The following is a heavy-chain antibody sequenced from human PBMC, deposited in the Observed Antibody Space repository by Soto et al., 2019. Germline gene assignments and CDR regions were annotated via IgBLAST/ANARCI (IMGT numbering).Heavy chain of an antibody. CDR1: GFTFSSYA. J-gene: IGHJ4*02. CDR2: ISGSGGST. D-gene: IGHD3-22*01. Sequence: GGSLRLSCAASGFTFSSYAISWGRQAPGKGLEWVSAISGSGGSTYYADSVKGRFTISRDNSKNTLYLQMNSLRAEDTAVYYCAKDNDDSSGSCDYWGQGTLVTVSS. V-gene: IGHV3-23*01. CDR3: AKDNDDSSGSCDY.